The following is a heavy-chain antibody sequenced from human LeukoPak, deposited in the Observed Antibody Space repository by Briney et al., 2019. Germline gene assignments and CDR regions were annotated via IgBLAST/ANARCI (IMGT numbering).Heavy chain of an antibody. Sequence: GGSLRLSCVASGFTFSSYWMHWVRQAPGEGLVWVSRINSDGSTTTYADSVKGRFTISRDNAKNTLYLQMNSLRAEDTAVYYCAGLDGGNSGRGYYFDYWGQGTLVTVSS. J-gene: IGHJ4*02. CDR1: GFTFSSYW. V-gene: IGHV3-74*01. CDR3: AGLDGGNSGRGYYFDY. CDR2: INSDGSTT. D-gene: IGHD4-23*01.